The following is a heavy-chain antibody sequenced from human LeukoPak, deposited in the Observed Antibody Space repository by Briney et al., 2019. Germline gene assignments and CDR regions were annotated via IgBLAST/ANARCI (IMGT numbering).Heavy chain of an antibody. CDR3: AKGDSSGWPFDY. Sequence: GGSLRLSCAASGFTFSSYGMHWVRQAPGKGLEWVAVISYDGGNKYYADSVKGRFTISRDNSKNTLYLQMNSLRAEDTAVYYCAKGDSSGWPFDYWGQGTLVTVSS. V-gene: IGHV3-30*18. CDR2: ISYDGGNK. J-gene: IGHJ4*02. CDR1: GFTFSSYG. D-gene: IGHD6-19*01.